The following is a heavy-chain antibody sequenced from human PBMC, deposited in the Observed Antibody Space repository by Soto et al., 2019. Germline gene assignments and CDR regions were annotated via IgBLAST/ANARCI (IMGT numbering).Heavy chain of an antibody. V-gene: IGHV1-69*06. Sequence: QVQLVQSGAEVKKPGSSVKVSCKASGGTFSSYAISWVRQAPGQGLEWMGGIIPIFGTANYAQKFQGRVTITADKSTTTVYMKLSSLRSEDTSVYYCARERADYYDRRGYPTDYWGQGTLVTVSS. J-gene: IGHJ4*02. CDR1: GGTFSSYA. CDR2: IIPIFGTA. CDR3: ARERADYYDRRGYPTDY. D-gene: IGHD3-22*01.